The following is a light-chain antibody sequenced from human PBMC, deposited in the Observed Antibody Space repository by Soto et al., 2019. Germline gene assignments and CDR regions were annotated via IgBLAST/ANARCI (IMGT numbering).Light chain of an antibody. J-gene: IGLJ1*01. CDR1: NIGSKS. CDR2: NDR. Sequence: SYELTQPPSVSVAPGQTARITCGGDNIGSKSVHWYQQKPGQAPVLFVYNDRDRPSGIPERFSGSNSGNTATLTISRVEAGDEADYYCQLWVSSSHHFYAFGTGTKVTVL. V-gene: IGLV3-21*02. CDR3: QLWVSSSHHFYA.